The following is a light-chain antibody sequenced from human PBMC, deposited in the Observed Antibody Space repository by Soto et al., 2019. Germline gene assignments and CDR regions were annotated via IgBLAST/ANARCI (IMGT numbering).Light chain of an antibody. CDR1: QSISSY. CDR3: QQSYSNPRT. V-gene: IGKV1-39*01. J-gene: IGKJ1*01. Sequence: DIQMAQSPSSLSASVADEVTITFRASQSISSYLNWYQQTQGKPPKILIYAASSLQSGVPSRFSGSGSGTDFTLSISSLQPEDFETYYCQQSYSNPRTFGQGTKVDI. CDR2: AAS.